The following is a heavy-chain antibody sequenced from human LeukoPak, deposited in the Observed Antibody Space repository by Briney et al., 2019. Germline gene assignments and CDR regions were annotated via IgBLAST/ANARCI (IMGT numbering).Heavy chain of an antibody. CDR3: ARTPLAVAGTGPDY. V-gene: IGHV3-66*01. D-gene: IGHD6-19*01. Sequence: GGSLRLSCAASGFSLSSYWMSWVRQAPGKGLEWVSVIYSGGSTYYADSVKGRFTISRDNSKNTLYLQMNSLRAEDTAVYYCARTPLAVAGTGPDYWGQGTLVTVSS. CDR2: IYSGGST. CDR1: GFSLSSYW. J-gene: IGHJ4*02.